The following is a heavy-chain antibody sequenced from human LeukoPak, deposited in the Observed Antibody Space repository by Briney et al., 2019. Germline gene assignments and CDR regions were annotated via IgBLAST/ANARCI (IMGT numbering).Heavy chain of an antibody. CDR1: GFTFNNYA. V-gene: IGHV3-23*01. J-gene: IGHJ4*02. CDR2: ISGSGDST. CDR3: VKGCSYTSCYTSDY. D-gene: IGHD2-2*02. Sequence: GGSLRLSCAASGFTFNNYAMTCLRQAPGKGLEWVSTISGSGDSTHYADSVKGRFTISRDNSNNMLYLQMHSLRLEDTAISYCVKGCSYTSCYTSDYWGQGTLVTVSS.